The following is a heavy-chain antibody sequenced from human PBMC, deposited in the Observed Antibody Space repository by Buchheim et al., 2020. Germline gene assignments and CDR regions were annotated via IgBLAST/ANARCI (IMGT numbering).Heavy chain of an antibody. Sequence: EVQLVESGGGLVQPGGSLRLSCAASGFTFSIFGMNWVRQAPGKGLEWVSYINPSGTTISYADSVRGRLTMSRDTAKRPLYLQMDSLRAEDTAVYYCARVRIWGTSNYYGMDVWGQGTT. D-gene: IGHD7-27*01. CDR1: GFTFSIFG. CDR3: ARVRIWGTSNYYGMDV. V-gene: IGHV3-48*04. J-gene: IGHJ6*02. CDR2: INPSGTTI.